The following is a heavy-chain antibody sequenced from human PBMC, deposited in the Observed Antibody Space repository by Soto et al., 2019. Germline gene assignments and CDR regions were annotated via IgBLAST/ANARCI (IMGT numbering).Heavy chain of an antibody. CDR2: INHSGST. V-gene: IGHV4-34*01. D-gene: IGHD6-13*01. CDR1: GGSFSGYY. CDR3: ATSYGNAWYTY. Sequence: PSETLSLTCAVYGGSFSGYYWSWIRQPPGKGLEWIGEINHSGSTNYNPSLKSRVTISVDTSKNQFSLKLTSVTVADTAVYYCATSYGNAWYTYWGQGTQVTV. J-gene: IGHJ4*02.